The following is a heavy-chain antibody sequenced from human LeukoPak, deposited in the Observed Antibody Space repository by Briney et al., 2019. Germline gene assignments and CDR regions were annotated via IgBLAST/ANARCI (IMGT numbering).Heavy chain of an antibody. V-gene: IGHV3-15*01. CDR3: TTRYYFDY. J-gene: IGHJ4*02. CDR2: IKSKTDGGTT. CDR1: GFTFSDYY. Sequence: GGSLRLSCAASGFTFSDYYMSWIRQAPGKGLEWVGRIKSKTDGGTTDYAAPVKGRFTISRDDSKNTLYLQMNSLKTEDAAVYYCTTRYYFDYWGQGTLVTVSS.